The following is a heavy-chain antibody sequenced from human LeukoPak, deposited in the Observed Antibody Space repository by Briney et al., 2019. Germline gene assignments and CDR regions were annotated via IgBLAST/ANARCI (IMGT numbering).Heavy chain of an antibody. D-gene: IGHD1-26*01. J-gene: IGHJ6*03. Sequence: PSETLSLTCTVSGGSISSGSYYWSWIRQPAGKGLEWIGRIYTSGSTNYNPSLKSRVTISVDTSKNQFSLKLSSVTAADTAVYYCARGTEGWEPLGLYYYYYMDVWGKGTTVTVSS. CDR3: ARGTEGWEPLGLYYYYYMDV. V-gene: IGHV4-61*02. CDR2: IYTSGST. CDR1: GGSISSGSYY.